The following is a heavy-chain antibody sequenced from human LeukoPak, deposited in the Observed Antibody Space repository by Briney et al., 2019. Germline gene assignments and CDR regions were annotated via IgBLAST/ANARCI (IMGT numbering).Heavy chain of an antibody. CDR2: TYYRSKWYN. V-gene: IGHV6-1*01. CDR3: ARDLRPGYSYGFGWFDP. CDR1: GDSVSSNSAA. D-gene: IGHD5-18*01. J-gene: IGHJ5*02. Sequence: SQTLSLTCAISGDSVSSNSAAWNWIRQSPSRGLEWLGRTYYRSKWYNDYAVSVKSRITINPDTSKNQFSLQLNSVTPEDTAVYYCARDLRPGYSYGFGWFDPWGQGTLVTVTS.